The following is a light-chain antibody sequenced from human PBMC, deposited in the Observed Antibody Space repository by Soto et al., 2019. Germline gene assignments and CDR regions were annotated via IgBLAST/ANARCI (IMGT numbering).Light chain of an antibody. CDR1: SSDVGGYNY. Sequence: QSVLTQPASVSGSPGQSITISCTGTSSDVGGYNYVSWYQKYPGKAPKPIIYEVSNRPSGVSNRFSGSKSGNTASLTISGLHAEDEADYYCTSYTNINTVIFGGGTQLTVL. J-gene: IGLJ2*01. V-gene: IGLV2-14*01. CDR2: EVS. CDR3: TSYTNINTVI.